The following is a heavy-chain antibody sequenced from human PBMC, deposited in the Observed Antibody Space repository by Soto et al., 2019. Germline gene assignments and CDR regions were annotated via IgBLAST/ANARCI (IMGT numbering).Heavy chain of an antibody. J-gene: IGHJ2*01. CDR1: GFTFSTYA. Sequence: EVQLLESGGGSVQPGGSLRLSCAASGFTFSTYAMSWVRQAPGKGLEWVSSISGSGGSTYYADSVKGRFTISRDNSKNTLYLQMNSLRAEDTAVYYCSKGVHGDYSWYFDLWGRGTLVTVSS. CDR2: ISGSGGST. V-gene: IGHV3-23*01. CDR3: SKGVHGDYSWYFDL. D-gene: IGHD4-17*01.